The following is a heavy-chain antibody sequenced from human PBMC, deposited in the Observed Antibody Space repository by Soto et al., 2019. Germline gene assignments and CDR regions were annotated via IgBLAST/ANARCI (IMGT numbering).Heavy chain of an antibody. J-gene: IGHJ6*02. V-gene: IGHV1-69*01. CDR2: IIPIFGKI. CDR3: ARDLGYDYGVYYGMDV. CDR1: GGSFSSYG. D-gene: IGHD5-12*01. Sequence: QVQLVQSGAEVKKPGSSVTVSCKASGGSFSSYGLSWVRQAPGQGLEWMGGIIPIFGKIDYAEKFQDRVTISADASASTAYMELSSLRSEDTAVYYCARDLGYDYGVYYGMDVWGQGTTVTVSS.